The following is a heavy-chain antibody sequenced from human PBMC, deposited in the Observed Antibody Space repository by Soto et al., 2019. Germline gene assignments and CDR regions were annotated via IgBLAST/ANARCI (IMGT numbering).Heavy chain of an antibody. CDR1: GFTFSSYG. Sequence: SLRLSCAASGFTFSSYGMHWVRQAPGKGLEWVAVISYDGSNKYYADSVKGRFTISRDNSKNTLYLQMNSLRAEDTAVYYCARGYYDSSGKRYYYGMDVWGQGTTVTVSS. CDR2: ISYDGSNK. D-gene: IGHD3-22*01. CDR3: ARGYYDSSGKRYYYGMDV. J-gene: IGHJ6*02. V-gene: IGHV3-30*03.